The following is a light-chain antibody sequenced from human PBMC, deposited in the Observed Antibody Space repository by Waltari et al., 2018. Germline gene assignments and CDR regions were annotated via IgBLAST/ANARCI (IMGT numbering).Light chain of an antibody. CDR3: SSYTSSSTWV. V-gene: IGLV2-14*01. J-gene: IGLJ3*02. Sequence: QSALTQPASVYGSPGQSITISCTGTSSDVGGYNYVSWDQQHPGKAPKLMIYDVSKRPSGVSNRFSGSKSGNTASLTISGLQAEDEADYYCSSYTSSSTWVFGGGTKLTVL. CDR2: DVS. CDR1: SSDVGGYNY.